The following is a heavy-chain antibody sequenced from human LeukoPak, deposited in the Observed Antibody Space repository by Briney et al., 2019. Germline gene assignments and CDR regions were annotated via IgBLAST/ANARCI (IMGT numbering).Heavy chain of an antibody. V-gene: IGHV3-21*01. CDR1: GFTFSSYS. Sequence: PGGSLRLSCAASGFTFSSYSMNWVRQAPGKGLEWVSSISSSSSYIYHADSVKGRFTISRDNAKNSLYLQMNSLRAEDTAVYYCARDLGSIASDYWGQGTLVTVSS. D-gene: IGHD6-6*01. CDR2: ISSSSSYI. CDR3: ARDLGSIASDY. J-gene: IGHJ4*02.